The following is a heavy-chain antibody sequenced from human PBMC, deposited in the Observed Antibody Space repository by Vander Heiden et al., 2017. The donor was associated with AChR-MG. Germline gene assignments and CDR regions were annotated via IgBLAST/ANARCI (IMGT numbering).Heavy chain of an antibody. D-gene: IGHD5-18*01. CDR2: ISYDGTNI. CDR3: AKETTRGYSFGGGLDY. J-gene: IGHJ4*02. Sequence: QLVDSGGGLVHPGRALRLSCAASAFSFNYTGLHWVRPAPGKGLEWVAVISYDGTNIVYADSVKGRFTISRDNSKNMMYLQIKSLTIEDTAVYYCAKETTRGYSFGGGLDYWGQGSLGAVS. CDR1: AFSFNYTG. V-gene: IGHV3-30*18.